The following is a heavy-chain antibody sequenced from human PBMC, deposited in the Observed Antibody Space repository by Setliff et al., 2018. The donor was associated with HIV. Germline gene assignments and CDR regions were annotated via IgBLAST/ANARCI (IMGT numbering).Heavy chain of an antibody. J-gene: IGHJ3*01. CDR3: ARVRSYGSAYDAFDV. D-gene: IGHD3-10*01. CDR2: IYFSGST. Sequence: SETLSLTCTVSGYSITNNNYWGWIRQPPGKGLEWIGYIYFSGSTNYNPSLESRVTISLDTSKNQFSLRLTSVTAADTAVYYCARVRSYGSAYDAFDVWGPGTMVTVSS. CDR1: GYSITNNNY. V-gene: IGHV4-61*05.